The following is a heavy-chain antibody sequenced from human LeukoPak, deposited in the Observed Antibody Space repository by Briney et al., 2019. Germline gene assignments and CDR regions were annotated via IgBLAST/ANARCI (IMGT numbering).Heavy chain of an antibody. V-gene: IGHV4-39*07. D-gene: IGHD5-18*01. Sequence: SETLSLTCTVSGGSISSSSYYWGWIRQPPGKGLEWIGSIYYSGSTYYNPSLKSRVTISVDTSKNQFSLKLSSVTAADTAVYYCARVRGYSYGYDPWGQGTLVTVSS. CDR1: GGSISSSSYY. CDR2: IYYSGST. CDR3: ARVRGYSYGYDP. J-gene: IGHJ5*02.